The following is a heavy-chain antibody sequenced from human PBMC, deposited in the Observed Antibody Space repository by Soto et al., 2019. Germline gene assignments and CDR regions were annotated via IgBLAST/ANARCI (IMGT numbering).Heavy chain of an antibody. V-gene: IGHV1-8*01. Sequence: GASVKVSCKASGCAFSTYDINWVRQATGQGLEWMEWMNPKSGNTGCPQKLQGRVTMTTDTSTNTAYMELRSLRSDDTAVYYCAREVEGVVPAAMRHYYYYYMDVWGKGTTVTVS. J-gene: IGHJ6*03. CDR1: GCAFSTYD. D-gene: IGHD2-2*01. CDR2: MNPKSGNT. CDR3: AREVEGVVPAAMRHYYYYYMDV.